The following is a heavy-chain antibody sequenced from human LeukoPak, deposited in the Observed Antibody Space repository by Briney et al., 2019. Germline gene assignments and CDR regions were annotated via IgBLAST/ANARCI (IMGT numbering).Heavy chain of an antibody. V-gene: IGHV3-9*01. J-gene: IGHJ5*02. CDR3: VKGRRNPYRPEGPFDP. Sequence: GGSLRLSCAASGFTFEDYAMHWVRQAPGKGLEWVSGINWNSASTGYADSVKGRFTISRDNVMNSLYLQMNSLRPGDTALYYCVKGRRNPYRPEGPFDPWGQGTLVTVSS. CDR1: GFTFEDYA. CDR2: INWNSAST. D-gene: IGHD1-14*01.